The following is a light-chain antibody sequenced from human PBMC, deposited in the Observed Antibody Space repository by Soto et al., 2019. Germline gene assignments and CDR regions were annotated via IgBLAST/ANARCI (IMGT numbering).Light chain of an antibody. CDR1: QSVSSSY. CDR2: GAS. V-gene: IGKV3-20*01. Sequence: MNQPPATLSVPPGGRATLSCRASQSVSSSYLAWYQQKPGQAPRPLIYGASSRATGIPDRFSGSGSGTDFTLTISRLEPEDFAVYYCQQYGSSSWTFGQGTKVDI. CDR3: QQYGSSSWT. J-gene: IGKJ1*01.